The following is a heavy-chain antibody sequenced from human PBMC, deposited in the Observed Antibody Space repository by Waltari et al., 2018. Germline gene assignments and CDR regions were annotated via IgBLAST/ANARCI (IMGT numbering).Heavy chain of an antibody. D-gene: IGHD3-22*01. CDR1: GFPFNSCA. CDR3: AADLGSGGYYLVHFDY. Sequence: EVQLLESGGGLVQPGGSLSLSCATPGFPFNSCAITWARQAPGKGLQWVSGISGSGGGTFYVDSVKGRFTISRDNSKNTLYLQMNSLTAEDTALYYCAADLGSGGYYLVHFDYWGQGALVTVSS. V-gene: IGHV3-23*01. CDR2: ISGSGGGT. J-gene: IGHJ4*02.